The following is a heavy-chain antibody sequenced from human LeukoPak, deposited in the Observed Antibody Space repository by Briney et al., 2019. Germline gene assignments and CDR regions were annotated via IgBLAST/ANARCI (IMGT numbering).Heavy chain of an antibody. J-gene: IGHJ4*02. V-gene: IGHV3-33*01. Sequence: PGRSLRLSCAASGFTFSNYGMHWVRQAPGKGLEWVAIIWYDGSNKYYVDSVKGRFTISRDNSKNTLYLQMNSLRAEDTAVYYCARDYWGSGDYWGQGTLVTVSS. CDR3: ARDYWGSGDY. D-gene: IGHD7-27*01. CDR1: GFTFSNYG. CDR2: IWYDGSNK.